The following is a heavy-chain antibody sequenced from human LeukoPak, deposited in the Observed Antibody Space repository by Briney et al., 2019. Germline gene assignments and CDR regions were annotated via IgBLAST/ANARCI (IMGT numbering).Heavy chain of an antibody. V-gene: IGHV5-51*01. CDR3: ARYPRNSYHLDY. CDR2: IYPGDSDT. D-gene: IGHD2-2*01. CDR1: GYSFTIFW. J-gene: IGHJ4*02. Sequence: GESLKISCKGSGYSFTIFWIGWVRQMPGKGLEWTGIIYPGDSDTRYNPSFQGQITISADKSINTAYLQWSSLKASDTAMYYCARYPRNSYHLDYWGQGTLVTVSS.